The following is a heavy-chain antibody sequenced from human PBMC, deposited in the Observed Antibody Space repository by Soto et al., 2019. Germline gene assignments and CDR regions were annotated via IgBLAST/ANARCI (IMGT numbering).Heavy chain of an antibody. Sequence: SVKVSCKASGGTFSSYTISWVRQAPGQGLEWMGRIIPILGIANYAQKFQGRVTITADKSTSTAYMELSSLRSEDTAVYYCARGLSDYYDSSGYYEWGQGTLVTVSS. V-gene: IGHV1-69*02. D-gene: IGHD3-22*01. CDR1: GGTFSSYT. J-gene: IGHJ4*02. CDR3: ARGLSDYYDSSGYYE. CDR2: IIPILGIA.